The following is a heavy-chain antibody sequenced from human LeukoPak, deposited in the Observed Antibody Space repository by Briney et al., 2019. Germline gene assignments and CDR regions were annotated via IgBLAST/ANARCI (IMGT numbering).Heavy chain of an antibody. CDR3: ARDRELGS. D-gene: IGHD7-27*01. CDR2: IYNSGST. V-gene: IGHV4-59*01. Sequence: TSETLSLTCIVSGGSISINYWNWIRQPPGKGLEWIGYIYNSGSTVYNPSLKRRVTISADTSKNQFSLKLTSVTAADTAVYYCARDRELGSWGQGTLVTVSS. CDR1: GGSISINY. J-gene: IGHJ5*02.